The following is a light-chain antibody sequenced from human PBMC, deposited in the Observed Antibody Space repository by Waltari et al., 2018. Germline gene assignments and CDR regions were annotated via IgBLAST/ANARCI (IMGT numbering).Light chain of an antibody. CDR1: QSVSNY. CDR2: KAS. J-gene: IGKJ1*01. V-gene: IGKV1-5*03. Sequence: DIQMTQSPSTLAASVGDSVTITCRASQSVSNYLAWYQQKPSKAPKLLIYKASLLESGIPSRFSGSGSGTEFTLTISSLQPDDFATYYCQQYQGRAWTFGQGTKVDIK. CDR3: QQYQGRAWT.